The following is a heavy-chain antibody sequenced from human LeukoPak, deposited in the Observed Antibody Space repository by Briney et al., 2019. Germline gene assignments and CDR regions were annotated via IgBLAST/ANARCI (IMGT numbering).Heavy chain of an antibody. CDR1: GFTFSSYG. Sequence: AGGSLRLSCAASGFTFSSYGMHWVRQAPGKGLEWVAVISYDGSNKYYADSVKGRFTISRDNSKNTLYLQMNSLRAEDTAVYYCARDVGYDYVWGSYRYSYNWFDPWGQGTLVTVSS. V-gene: IGHV3-30*03. CDR2: ISYDGSNK. J-gene: IGHJ5*02. CDR3: ARDVGYDYVWGSYRYSYNWFDP. D-gene: IGHD3-16*02.